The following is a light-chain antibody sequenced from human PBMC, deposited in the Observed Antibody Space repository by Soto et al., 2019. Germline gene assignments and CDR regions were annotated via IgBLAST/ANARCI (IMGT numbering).Light chain of an antibody. CDR3: MQALQTPIT. V-gene: IGKV2-28*01. Sequence: DIVMTQSPLSLPVTPGEPASISCRSSQSLLHSNGYNYLDWYLQKPGQSPQLLIYLGSNRASGVSDRFSGSGAGSDFTLKIRRVEAEDVGVYYGMQALQTPITFGRGTGLHIK. CDR1: QSLLHSNGYNY. J-gene: IGKJ5*01. CDR2: LGS.